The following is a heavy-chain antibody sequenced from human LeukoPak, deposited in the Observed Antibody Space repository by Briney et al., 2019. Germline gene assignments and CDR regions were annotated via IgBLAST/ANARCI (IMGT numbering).Heavy chain of an antibody. D-gene: IGHD6-13*01. J-gene: IGHJ4*02. Sequence: GESLRISCKASGYTFNNYWIGRVRQMPGRGLEWMGMLYPDGSATTYHPSFEGRVTISADKSVTTAYLEWNSLKASDTALYYCARHHPNLAADYWGQGTLVTVSS. V-gene: IGHV5-51*01. CDR2: LYPDGSAT. CDR1: GYTFNNYW. CDR3: ARHHPNLAADY.